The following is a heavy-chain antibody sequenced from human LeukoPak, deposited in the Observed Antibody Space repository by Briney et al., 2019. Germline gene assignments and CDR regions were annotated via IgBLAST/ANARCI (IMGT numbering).Heavy chain of an antibody. CDR1: GFSFSGYA. V-gene: IGHV3-23*01. CDR2: IRSGGGTT. Sequence: VGSLRLSCAASGFSFSGYAMSCVRQAPGEGVGWVSAIRSGGGTTNYADSVKGRFTISRDNSKNTLYLRMNSLRDEDTAVYYCAKDVRSNYEAWGQGTLVTVSS. J-gene: IGHJ5*02. D-gene: IGHD4-11*01. CDR3: AKDVRSNYEA.